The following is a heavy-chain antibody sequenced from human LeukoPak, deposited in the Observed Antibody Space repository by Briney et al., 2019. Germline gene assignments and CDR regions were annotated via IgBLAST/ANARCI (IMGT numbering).Heavy chain of an antibody. V-gene: IGHV4-4*07. J-gene: IGHJ4*02. CDR1: GGSISNLY. CDR2: IYTTGST. CDR3: ARHYYDSSGSYIEDY. D-gene: IGHD3-22*01. Sequence: NPSETLSLTCIVSGGSISNLYWGWIRQPAGKGLEWIGRIYTTGSTNYNPSLKSRVTISVDTSKNQFSLKLSSVTAADTAVYYCARHYYDSSGSYIEDYWGQGTLVTVSS.